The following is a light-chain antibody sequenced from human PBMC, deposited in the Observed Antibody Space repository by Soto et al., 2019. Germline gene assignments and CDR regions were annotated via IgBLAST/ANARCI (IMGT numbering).Light chain of an antibody. CDR2: LNSDGSH. CDR1: SGHSSYA. Sequence: QTVVTQSPSASASLGASVKLTCTLSSGHSSYAIAWHQQQPEKGPRYLMKLNSDGSHTKGDGIPDRFSGSSSGAERYLTISSLQSEDEADYYCQTWGPGRGVFGGGTKLTVL. J-gene: IGLJ2*01. CDR3: QTWGPGRGV. V-gene: IGLV4-69*01.